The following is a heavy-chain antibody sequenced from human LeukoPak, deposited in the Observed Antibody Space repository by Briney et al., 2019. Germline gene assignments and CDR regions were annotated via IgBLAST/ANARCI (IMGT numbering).Heavy chain of an antibody. V-gene: IGHV4-59*02. CDR3: ARLRYFDYDFWSGYTYYFDY. Sequence: PSETLSLTCTVSGGSVSSYYWTWIRQPPGKGLEYIGYIYYSGSTNYDPSLKSGVTISVDTSKNQFSLKLSSVTAADTAVYYCARLRYFDYDFWSGYTYYFDYWGQGTLVTVSS. D-gene: IGHD3-3*01. J-gene: IGHJ4*02. CDR2: IYYSGST. CDR1: GGSVSSYY.